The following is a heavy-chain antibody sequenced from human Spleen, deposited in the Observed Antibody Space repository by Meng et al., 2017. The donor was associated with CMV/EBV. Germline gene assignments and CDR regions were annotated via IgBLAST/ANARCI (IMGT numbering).Heavy chain of an antibody. Sequence: GGSLRLSCAASGFTFSSYAMHWVRQAPGKGLEWVAVISYDGSNKYYADSVKGRFTISRDNSKNTLYLQMNSLRAEDTAVYYCARAPNYYDSSGYYWGQGTLVTVSS. D-gene: IGHD3-22*01. CDR2: ISYDGSNK. V-gene: IGHV3-30*04. J-gene: IGHJ4*02. CDR1: GFTFSSYA. CDR3: ARAPNYYDSSGYY.